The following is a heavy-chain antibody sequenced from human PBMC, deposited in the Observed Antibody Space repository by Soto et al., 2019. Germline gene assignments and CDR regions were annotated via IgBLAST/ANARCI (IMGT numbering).Heavy chain of an antibody. Sequence: RSLTFAVSGYSISSGDYCGWIRQPPGKGLEWIGSIYHSGNTYYNPSLKSRVTISVDTSKNHFSLKLSSVTAADTAVYYCARARILLARTTADY. CDR2: IYHSGNT. D-gene: IGHD1-1*01. J-gene: IGHJ4*01. V-gene: IGHV4-38-2*01. CDR1: GYSISSGDY. CDR3: ARARILLARTTADY.